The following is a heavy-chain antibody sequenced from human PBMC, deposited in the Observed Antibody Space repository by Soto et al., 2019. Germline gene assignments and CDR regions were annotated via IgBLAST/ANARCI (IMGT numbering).Heavy chain of an antibody. D-gene: IGHD3-3*01. CDR2: ISGSGGST. J-gene: IGHJ4*02. CDR1: GFTFSSYA. V-gene: IGHV3-23*01. Sequence: EVQLLESGGGLVQPGGSLRLSCAASGFTFSSYAMSWVRQAPGKGLEWVSAISGSGGSTYYAVSVKGRFTISSDNSKNTLYLHMNRLRAEDTAVYYCANAGYDFWSGYSSCDYWGQGTLVTVSS. CDR3: ANAGYDFWSGYSSCDY.